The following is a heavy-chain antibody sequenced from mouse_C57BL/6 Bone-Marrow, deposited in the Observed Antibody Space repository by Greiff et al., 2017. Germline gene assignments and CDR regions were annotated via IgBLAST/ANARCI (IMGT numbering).Heavy chain of an antibody. V-gene: IGHV2-2*01. D-gene: IGHD1-1*01. Sequence: QVQLQQSGPGLVQPSQSLSITCTVSGFSLTSYGVHWVRQSPGKGLEWLGVIWSGGSTAYNAAFITRLSISKVNSKRQVVFKMNSLQAVATAVYYCARSQYYGSSCGGFAYWGQRTLVTVSA. CDR3: ARSQYYGSSCGGFAY. CDR2: IWSGGST. J-gene: IGHJ3*01. CDR1: GFSLTSYG.